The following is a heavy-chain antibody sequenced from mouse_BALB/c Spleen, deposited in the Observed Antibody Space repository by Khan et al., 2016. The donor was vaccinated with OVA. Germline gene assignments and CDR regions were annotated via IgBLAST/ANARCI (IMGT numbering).Heavy chain of an antibody. V-gene: IGHV3-2*02. D-gene: IGHD2-4*01. CDR2: ISYSGNT. CDR1: GYSITSEFA. J-gene: IGHJ3*01. CDR3: ARKDYYDYDPFPY. Sequence: EVQLRESGPGLVKPSQSLSLTCTVTGYSITSEFAWNWIRQFTGNKLEWMGYISYSGNTRYNPSLKSLISITRDTSRNQFFLQLNSVTTEDTATYYCARKDYYDYDPFPYWGQGTLVTVSA.